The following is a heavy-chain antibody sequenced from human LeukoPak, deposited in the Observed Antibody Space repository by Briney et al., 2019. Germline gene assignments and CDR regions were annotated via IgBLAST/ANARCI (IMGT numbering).Heavy chain of an antibody. CDR2: IYYSGST. CDR3: ATLVLWFGELPVY. Sequence: PSETLSLTCTVSGGSISSYYWSWIRQPPGKGLEWIGYIYYSGSTYYNPSLKSRVTISVDTSKNQFSLKLSSVTAADTAVYYCATLVLWFGELPVYWGQGTLVTVSS. J-gene: IGHJ4*02. CDR1: GGSISSYY. V-gene: IGHV4-59*04. D-gene: IGHD3-10*01.